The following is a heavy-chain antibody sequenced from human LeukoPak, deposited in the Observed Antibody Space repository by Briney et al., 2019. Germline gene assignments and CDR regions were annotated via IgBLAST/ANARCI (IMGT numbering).Heavy chain of an antibody. J-gene: IGHJ4*02. CDR2: INPTSGDT. V-gene: IGHV1-2*02. D-gene: IGHD3-22*01. CDR1: GYTFTVYY. Sequence: ASVKVSCKASGYTFTVYYMNWVRQAPGHRLNWLGWINPTSGDTYYAQTIQGRVTLTRDTSISTAYMELSRLRSDDTAIYYCARGDYYDSSGFRWWGQGPLVTVSS. CDR3: ARGDYYDSSGFRW.